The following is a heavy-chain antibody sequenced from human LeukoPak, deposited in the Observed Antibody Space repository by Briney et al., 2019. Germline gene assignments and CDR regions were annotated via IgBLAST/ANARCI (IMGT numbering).Heavy chain of an antibody. J-gene: IGHJ5*02. CDR3: ARGFTTSSLWFDP. CDR2: IYYSGST. V-gene: IGHV4-39*01. CDR1: GGSISSSSYY. D-gene: IGHD6-6*01. Sequence: SSETLSLTCTVSGGSISSSSYYWGWIRQPPGKGLEWIGSIYYSGSTYYNPSLKSRVTISVDTSKNQFSLKLSSVTAADTAVYYCARGFTTSSLWFDPWGQGILVTVSS.